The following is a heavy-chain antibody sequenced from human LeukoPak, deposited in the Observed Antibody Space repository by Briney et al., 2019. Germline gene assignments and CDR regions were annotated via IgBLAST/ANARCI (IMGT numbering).Heavy chain of an antibody. J-gene: IGHJ5*02. V-gene: IGHV4-4*07. CDR3: ARQIDPWAPFDP. Sequence: SETLSLTCTVSGGSISSYYWSWIRQPAGKGLEWIGRIYTSGSTNYNPSLKRRVTISVDTSKNQFSLKLSSVTAADTAVYYCARQIDPWAPFDPRGQGTLVTVSS. D-gene: IGHD3-9*01. CDR2: IYTSGST. CDR1: GGSISSYY.